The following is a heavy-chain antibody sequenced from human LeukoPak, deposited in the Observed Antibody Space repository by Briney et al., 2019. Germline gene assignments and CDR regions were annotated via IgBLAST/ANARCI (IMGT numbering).Heavy chain of an antibody. D-gene: IGHD4-17*01. Sequence: SETLSLTCTVSGGSISSSSYYWGWLRQPPGKGLEWIGSIYYSGSTYYNPSLKSRVTISVDTSKNQFSLKLSSVTAADTAVYYCASMSASYGDYDYFDYWGQGTLVTVSS. J-gene: IGHJ4*02. CDR1: GGSISSSSYY. CDR2: IYYSGST. CDR3: ASMSASYGDYDYFDY. V-gene: IGHV4-39*07.